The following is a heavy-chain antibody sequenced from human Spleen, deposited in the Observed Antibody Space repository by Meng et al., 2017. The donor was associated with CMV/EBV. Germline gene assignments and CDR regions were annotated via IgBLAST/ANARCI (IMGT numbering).Heavy chain of an antibody. CDR2: INHSGST. J-gene: IGHJ4*02. D-gene: IGHD3-3*01. Sequence: CGGYFSGYYWSWIRQPPGKGLEWIGEINHSGSTNYNPSLKSRVTISVDTSKNQFSLKLSSVTAADTAVYYCARAPITIFGVAPFDYWGQGTLVTVSS. V-gene: IGHV4-34*01. CDR3: ARAPITIFGVAPFDY. CDR1: GGYFSGYY.